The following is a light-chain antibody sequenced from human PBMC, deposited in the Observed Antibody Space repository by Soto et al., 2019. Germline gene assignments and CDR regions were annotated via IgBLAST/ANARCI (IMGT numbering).Light chain of an antibody. V-gene: IGKV3-15*01. J-gene: IGKJ1*01. CDR2: GAS. Sequence: ESVLTQSPGTLSLSPGERATLSCRASQSVSSNYLAWYQQKPGQAPRLLIYGASTRATAIPARFSGSGSGTEFNLTISSLQSEDFAVYYCQQYNNWPITFGQGTRVDIK. CDR3: QQYNNWPIT. CDR1: QSVSSN.